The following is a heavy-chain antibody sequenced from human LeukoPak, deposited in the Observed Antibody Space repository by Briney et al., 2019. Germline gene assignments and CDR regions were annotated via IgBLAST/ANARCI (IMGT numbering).Heavy chain of an antibody. CDR2: IYYSGST. CDR1: GGSISSYY. Sequence: SETLSLTCTVSGGSISSYYWSWIRQPPGKGLEWIGYIYYSGSTNYNPSLKSRVTISVDTSKNQFSLKPSSVTAADTAVYYCARDLDDILFYYWGQGTLVTVSS. J-gene: IGHJ4*02. V-gene: IGHV4-59*01. CDR3: ARDLDDILFYY. D-gene: IGHD3-9*01.